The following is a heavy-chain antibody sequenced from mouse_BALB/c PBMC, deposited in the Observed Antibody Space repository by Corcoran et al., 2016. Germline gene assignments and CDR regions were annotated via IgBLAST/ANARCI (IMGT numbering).Heavy chain of an antibody. CDR2: INTYTGEP. Sequence: QIQLVQSGPELKKPGETVKISCKASGYTFTNYGMHWVKQAPGKGLKWMGWINTYTGEPTYADDFKGRFAFSLETSASTAYLQINNLKNEDTATYFCAITTVVATCAYWGQGTLVTGSA. D-gene: IGHD1-1*01. V-gene: IGHV9-3-1*01. J-gene: IGHJ3*01. CDR3: AITTVVATCAY. CDR1: GYTFTNYG.